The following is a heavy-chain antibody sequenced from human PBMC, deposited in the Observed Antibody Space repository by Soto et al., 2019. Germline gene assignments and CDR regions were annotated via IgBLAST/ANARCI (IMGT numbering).Heavy chain of an antibody. D-gene: IGHD4-4*01. Sequence: QVQLVQSESEAQKPGASVKVSCKASGYIFNNYGISWVRQAPGQGLEWMGWIYPKEGRINFGHKFQGRVTLTTDTSTSTAYIELRSLRFDDSAVYFCPRDIDYNIDYWGQGTLLPVSS. CDR2: IYPKEGRI. V-gene: IGHV1-18*01. J-gene: IGHJ4*02. CDR3: PRDIDYNIDY. CDR1: GYIFNNYG.